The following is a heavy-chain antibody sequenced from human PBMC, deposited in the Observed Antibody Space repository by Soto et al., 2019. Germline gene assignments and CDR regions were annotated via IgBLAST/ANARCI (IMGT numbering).Heavy chain of an antibody. J-gene: IGHJ5*02. CDR3: ARTRAGYYYDSSGSPSGP. CDR1: GGSISTSNW. Sequence: PSETLSLTSAVSGGSISTSNWWSWVRQPPGKGLEWIGEIYHSGSTNYNPSLKSRVTISVDKSKNQFSLKLSSVTAADTAVYYCARTRAGYYYDSSGSPSGPWGQGTLVTVSS. CDR2: IYHSGST. V-gene: IGHV4-4*02. D-gene: IGHD3-22*01.